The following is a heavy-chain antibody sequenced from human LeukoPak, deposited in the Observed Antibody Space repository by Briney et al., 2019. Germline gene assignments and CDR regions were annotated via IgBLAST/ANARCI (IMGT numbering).Heavy chain of an antibody. CDR3: AKTFPYGTTWFGFCDY. CDR2: ISGGGGDT. D-gene: IGHD3-10*01. CDR1: GFTFSSYA. J-gene: IGHJ4*02. V-gene: IGHV3-23*01. Sequence: GGSLRLSCAASGFTFSSYAMSWVRQAPGRGLDWLSAISGGGGDTYYADSVKGRFTISRDNSKNILYLQMSSLTAEDTAVYYCAKTFPYGTTWFGFCDYWGQGALVTVSS.